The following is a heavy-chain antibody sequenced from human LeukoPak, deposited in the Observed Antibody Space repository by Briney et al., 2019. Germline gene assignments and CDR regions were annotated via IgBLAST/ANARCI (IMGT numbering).Heavy chain of an antibody. CDR3: ARSSLYDGSGYPNY. CDR1: GGSISGYY. V-gene: IGHV4-59*08. Sequence: PSETLSLTCTVSGGSISGYYWSWIRHAPGKGLEWIGYIHHTGGADYNPSLRSRATISVDTSKNQFSLKLSSLTAADTAVYYCARSSLYDGSGYPNYWGQGTLVTVSS. J-gene: IGHJ4*02. D-gene: IGHD3-22*01. CDR2: IHHTGGA.